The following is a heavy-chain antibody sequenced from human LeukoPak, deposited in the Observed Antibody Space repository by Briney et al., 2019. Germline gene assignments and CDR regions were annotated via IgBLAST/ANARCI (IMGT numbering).Heavy chain of an antibody. Sequence: PGGSLRLSCAASGFTFSNAWMSWVRQAPGKGLEWVGRIKSKTDGGTTDYAAPVKGRFTISRDDSKNTLYLQMNSLETEDTAVYYCTGRYSSGWYGSDYWGQGTLVTVSS. CDR3: TGRYSSGWYGSDY. D-gene: IGHD6-19*01. V-gene: IGHV3-15*01. CDR2: IKSKTDGGTT. J-gene: IGHJ4*02. CDR1: GFTFSNAW.